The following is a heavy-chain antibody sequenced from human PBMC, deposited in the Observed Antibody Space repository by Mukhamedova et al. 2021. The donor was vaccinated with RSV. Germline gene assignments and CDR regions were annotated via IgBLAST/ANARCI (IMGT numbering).Heavy chain of an antibody. CDR3: ASNLWELRRFDY. CDR2: I. J-gene: IGHJ4*02. V-gene: IGHV3-21*01. Sequence: IYYADSVKGRFTISRDNAKNSLYLQMNSLRAEDTAVYYCASNLWELRRFDYWGQGTLVTVPS. D-gene: IGHD1-26*01.